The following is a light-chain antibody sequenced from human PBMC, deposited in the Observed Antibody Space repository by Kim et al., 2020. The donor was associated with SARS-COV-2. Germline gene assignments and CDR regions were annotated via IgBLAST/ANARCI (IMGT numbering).Light chain of an antibody. Sequence: LSASVGNRVTITCQASQDIKKYLNWYQQKPEKAPKLLIYDASNLETGVPSRFSGSGSGTDFIFTISSLQPEDIATYYCQQYLNFLTFGGGTKV. CDR2: DAS. J-gene: IGKJ4*01. CDR3: QQYLNFLT. V-gene: IGKV1-33*01. CDR1: QDIKKY.